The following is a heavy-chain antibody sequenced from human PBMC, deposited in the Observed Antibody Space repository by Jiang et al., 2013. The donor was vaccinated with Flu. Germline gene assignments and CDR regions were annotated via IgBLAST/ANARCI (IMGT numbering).Heavy chain of an antibody. CDR3: ARDRTNGITGTTEALFRFDY. V-gene: IGHV6-1*01. J-gene: IGHJ4*02. Sequence: QTLSLTCAISGDSVSSNSAAWNWIRQSPSRGLEWLGRTYYRSKWYNDYAVSVKSRITINPDTSKNQFSLQLNSVTPEDTAVYYCARDRTNGITGTTEALFRFDYWGQGTLVTVSS. CDR1: GDSVSSNSAA. D-gene: IGHD1-20*01. CDR2: TYYRSKWYN.